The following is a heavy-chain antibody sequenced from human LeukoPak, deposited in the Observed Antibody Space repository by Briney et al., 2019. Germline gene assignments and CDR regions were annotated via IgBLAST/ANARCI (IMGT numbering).Heavy chain of an antibody. CDR1: GYTFTGYY. Sequence: ASVKVSCKASGYTFTGYYMHWVRQAPGQGPEWMGWINPNSGGTNYAQKLQGRVTMTRDTSISTAYMELSSLRSDDTAVYYCARGAATGTLWYYYYYIDVWGKGTTVTVSS. D-gene: IGHD6-13*01. J-gene: IGHJ6*03. CDR2: INPNSGGT. CDR3: ARGAATGTLWYYYYYIDV. V-gene: IGHV1-2*02.